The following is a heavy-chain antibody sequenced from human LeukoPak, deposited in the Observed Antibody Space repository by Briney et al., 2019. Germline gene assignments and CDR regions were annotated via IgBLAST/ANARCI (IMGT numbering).Heavy chain of an antibody. J-gene: IGHJ3*02. Sequence: ASVKVSCKVSGYTLTELSLHWVRQAPGKGLEWMGGFDPEDGETIYAQKSQGRVTMTTDTSTNTAYMELRSLSSEDTAVYYCAREGSSYCSGDSCYGDAFDIWGQGTMVTVSS. CDR2: FDPEDGET. V-gene: IGHV1-24*01. D-gene: IGHD2-15*01. CDR3: AREGSSYCSGDSCYGDAFDI. CDR1: GYTLTELS.